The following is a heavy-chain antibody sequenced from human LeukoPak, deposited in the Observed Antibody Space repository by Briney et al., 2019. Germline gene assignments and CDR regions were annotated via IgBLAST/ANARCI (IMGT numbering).Heavy chain of an antibody. V-gene: IGHV3-30*04. CDR3: ARDDSGYPSAFDY. J-gene: IGHJ4*02. CDR1: GFTFSSYA. CDR2: ISYDGSNK. Sequence: PGGSLRLSCAASGFTFSSYAMHWVRQAPGKGLEWVAVISYDGSNKYYADSVKGRFTISRDNSKNTLYLQMNSLRAEDTAVYYCARDDSGYPSAFDYWGQGTLVTVSS. D-gene: IGHD3-22*01.